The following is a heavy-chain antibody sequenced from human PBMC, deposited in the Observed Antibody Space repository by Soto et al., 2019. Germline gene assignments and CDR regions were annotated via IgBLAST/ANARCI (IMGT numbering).Heavy chain of an antibody. D-gene: IGHD1-26*01. CDR2: IWYDGSNK. CDR1: GFTFSSYG. J-gene: IGHJ6*02. Sequence: QVQLVESGGGVVQPGRSLRLSCAASGFTFSSYGMHWVRQAPGKGLEWVAVIWYDGSNKYYADSVKGRFTISRDNSKNTRDLQMNSLRAEDTAVDYCARGRELLKYCCGMDVWGQGTTVTVSS. V-gene: IGHV3-33*01. CDR3: ARGRELLKYCCGMDV.